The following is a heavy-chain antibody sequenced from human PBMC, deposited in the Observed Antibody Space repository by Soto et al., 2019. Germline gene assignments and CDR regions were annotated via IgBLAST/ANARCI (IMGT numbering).Heavy chain of an antibody. V-gene: IGHV1-2*02. CDR3: ARDLRAGAGTASGMDF. D-gene: IGHD6-19*01. J-gene: IGHJ6*02. CDR1: GYTFTGYY. CDR2: INPNSGGT. Sequence: GASVKLSCKASGYTFTGYYMHWVRQAPGQGLEWMGWINPNSGGTNYAQKFQGRVTMTRDTSISTAYMELSRLRSDDTAVYYCARDLRAGAGTASGMDFGGQGTTVNVSS.